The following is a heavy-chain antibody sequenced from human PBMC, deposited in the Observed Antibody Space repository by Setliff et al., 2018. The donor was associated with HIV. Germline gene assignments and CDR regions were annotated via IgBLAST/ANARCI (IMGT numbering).Heavy chain of an antibody. CDR2: IYHSGST. Sequence: TSETLSLTCTVSGGSISSGGYHWSWIRQHPGKGLEWIGYIYHSGSTYYNPSLKSRVTMSVDTSKNQLSLRLNSVTAADTAVYYCARVPGRDYYDTSGDFDYWGLGTLVTVSS. V-gene: IGHV4-31*03. CDR3: ARVPGRDYYDTSGDFDY. D-gene: IGHD3-22*01. J-gene: IGHJ4*02. CDR1: GGSISSGGYH.